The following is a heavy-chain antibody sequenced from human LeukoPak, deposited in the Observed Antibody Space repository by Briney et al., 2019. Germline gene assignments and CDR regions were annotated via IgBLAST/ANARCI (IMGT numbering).Heavy chain of an antibody. CDR3: AKDQGIAVAGTWAFDI. CDR1: GFTFSSYG. CDR2: ISYDGSNK. J-gene: IGHJ3*02. V-gene: IGHV3-30*18. D-gene: IGHD6-19*01. Sequence: GGSLRLSCAASGFTFSSYGMHWVRQAPGKGLERVAVISYDGSNKYYADSVKGRFTISRDNSKNTLYLQMNSLRAEDTAVYYCAKDQGIAVAGTWAFDIWGQGTMVTVSS.